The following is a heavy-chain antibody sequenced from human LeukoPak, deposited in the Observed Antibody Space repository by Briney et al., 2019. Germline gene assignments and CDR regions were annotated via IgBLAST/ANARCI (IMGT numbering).Heavy chain of an antibody. CDR2: ISGSGAYI. CDR1: GFTFSSCA. Sequence: GGSLRLSCAASGFTFSSCAMSWVRQAPGKGLEWVSAISGSGAYIFYADSVKGRFIISRDNAKNSLYLQMNSLRVEDTAVYYCLRGDRRDYWGQGTLVTVSS. V-gene: IGHV3-21*06. CDR3: LRGDRRDY. J-gene: IGHJ4*02.